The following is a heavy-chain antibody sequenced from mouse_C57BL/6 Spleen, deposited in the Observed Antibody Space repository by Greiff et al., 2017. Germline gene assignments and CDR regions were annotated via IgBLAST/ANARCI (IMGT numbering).Heavy chain of an antibody. CDR1: GYAFSSYW. D-gene: IGHD1-1*01. CDR3: ARDYDGSRHYFDY. V-gene: IGHV1-80*01. J-gene: IGHJ2*01. CDR2: IYPGAGGT. Sequence: QVQLQQSGAELVKPGASVKISCKASGYAFSSYWMNWVKQRPGKGLEWIGQIYPGAGGTNYNGKFKGKATLTADKSSSTAYMELSSLTSADSAVYFCARDYDGSRHYFDYWGQGTPLTVSS.